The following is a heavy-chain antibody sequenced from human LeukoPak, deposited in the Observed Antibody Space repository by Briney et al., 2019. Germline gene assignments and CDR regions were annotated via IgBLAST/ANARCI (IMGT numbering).Heavy chain of an antibody. CDR3: ARVMNYYYGMDV. CDR1: GGSISSSSYY. V-gene: IGHV4-39*01. J-gene: IGHJ6*02. CDR2: IYYSGST. D-gene: IGHD2-21*01. Sequence: SETLSLTCTVSGGSISSSSYYWGWIRQPPGTGLEWIGSIYYSGSTYYNPSLKSRVTISVDTSKNQFSLKLSSVTAADTAVYYCARVMNYYYGMDVWGQGTTVTVSS.